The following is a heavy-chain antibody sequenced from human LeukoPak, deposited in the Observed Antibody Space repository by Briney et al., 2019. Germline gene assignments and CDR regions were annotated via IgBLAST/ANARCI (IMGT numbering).Heavy chain of an antibody. V-gene: IGHV3-11*01. CDR3: AKDILAAGLFFDY. D-gene: IGHD6-13*01. J-gene: IGHJ4*02. CDR1: GFIFSDYY. CDR2: ISNKGSSSTT. Sequence: GGSLRLSCAASGFIFSDYYMGWVRQAPGKGLEWVSYISNKGSSSTTYYADSVKGRFTISRDDDQNSLYLQMNSPRADDTAVYYCAKDILAAGLFFDYWGQGILVTVSS.